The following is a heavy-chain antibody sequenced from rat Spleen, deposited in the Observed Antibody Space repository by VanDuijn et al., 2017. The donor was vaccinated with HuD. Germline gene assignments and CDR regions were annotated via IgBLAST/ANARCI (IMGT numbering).Heavy chain of an antibody. CDR2: MRYNGDT. V-gene: IGHV2-63*01. J-gene: IGHJ2*01. D-gene: IGHD2-1*01. CDR3: ARSTYED. Sequence: QVQLKESGPGLVQPSQTLSLTCTVSGFSLTSYSVHWVRQPPGKGLEWMGRMRYNGDTSYNSALKSRLNISRDTSKNQVFLKMNSLQTEDTAMYFCARSTYEDWGQGVMVTVSS. CDR1: GFSLTSYS.